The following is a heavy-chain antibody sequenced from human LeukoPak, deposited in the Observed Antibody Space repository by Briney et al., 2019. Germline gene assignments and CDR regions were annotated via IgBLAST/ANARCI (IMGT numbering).Heavy chain of an antibody. D-gene: IGHD2-21*02. CDR3: ARQIVVTAFAYNWFDP. J-gene: IGHJ5*02. CDR1: GGSVTSGLYY. Sequence: SETLSLTCTVSGGSVTSGLYYWGWFRQPPGKGLEWIANIFYSGNSYYNPSLKSRVTISVDTSKNQFSLKLSSVTAADTAVYYCARQIVVTAFAYNWFDPWGQGTLVTVSS. CDR2: IFYSGNS. V-gene: IGHV4-39*01.